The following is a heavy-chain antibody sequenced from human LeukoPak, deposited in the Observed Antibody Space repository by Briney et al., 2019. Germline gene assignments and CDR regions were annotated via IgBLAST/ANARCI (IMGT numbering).Heavy chain of an antibody. J-gene: IGHJ3*02. CDR3: ARAGDYYGSGSYAFDI. D-gene: IGHD3-10*01. V-gene: IGHV3-20*01. Sequence: GGSLRLSCAASGFTFDDYGMSWVRQAPGKGLEWVSGINWNGGSTGYADSVKGRFTISRDNAKNSLYLQMNSLRAEDTALYHCARAGDYYGSGSYAFDIWGQGTMVTASS. CDR1: GFTFDDYG. CDR2: INWNGGST.